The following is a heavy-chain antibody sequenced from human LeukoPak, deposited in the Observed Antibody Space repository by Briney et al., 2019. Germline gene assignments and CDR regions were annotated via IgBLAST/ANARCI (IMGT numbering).Heavy chain of an antibody. CDR2: ISAYNGNT. V-gene: IGHV1-18*01. Sequence: ASVKVSCKASGYTFTSYGISWVRQAPGQGLEWMGWISAYNGNTNYAQKLQGRVTMTTDTSTSTAYMELRSLRSDDTAVYYCARGPPTDQLLDWFDPWGQGTLVTVSS. J-gene: IGHJ5*02. D-gene: IGHD2-2*01. CDR1: GYTFTSYG. CDR3: ARGPPTDQLLDWFDP.